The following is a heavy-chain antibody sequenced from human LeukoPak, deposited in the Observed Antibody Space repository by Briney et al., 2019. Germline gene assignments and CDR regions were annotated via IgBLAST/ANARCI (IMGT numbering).Heavy chain of an antibody. CDR2: MNPNSGNT. Sequence: ASVKVSCKASGYTFTSYDINWVRQATGQGLEWMGWMNPNSGNTGYAQKFQGRVTMTRNTSISTAYMELSSLRSEDMAVYYCARARPWFGELLPDYWGQGTLVTVSS. V-gene: IGHV1-8*01. CDR3: ARARPWFGELLPDY. CDR1: GYTFTSYD. J-gene: IGHJ4*02. D-gene: IGHD3-10*01.